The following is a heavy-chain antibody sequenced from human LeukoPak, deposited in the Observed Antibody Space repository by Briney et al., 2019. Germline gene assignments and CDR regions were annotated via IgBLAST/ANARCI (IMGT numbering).Heavy chain of an antibody. CDR1: GFTFSSYW. Sequence: GGSLSLSCAASGFTFSSYWMSWVRQARGKGLEWVANIKQDGSEKYYVDSVKGRFTISRDNAKNSLYLQMNSLRAEDTAVYYCARNRYMGTTYYDFRSGYRHSQGYYYYMDVWGKGTTVTVSS. CDR3: ARNRYMGTTYYDFRSGYRHSQGYYYYMDV. J-gene: IGHJ6*03. V-gene: IGHV3-7*01. CDR2: IKQDGSEK. D-gene: IGHD3-3*01.